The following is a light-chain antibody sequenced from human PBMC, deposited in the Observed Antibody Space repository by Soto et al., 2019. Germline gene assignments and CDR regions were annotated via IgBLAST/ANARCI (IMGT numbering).Light chain of an antibody. CDR2: GAS. V-gene: IGKV1-8*01. CDR1: QDIGSV. Sequence: AIRMTQSLSSLSASTGDTVTITCLASQDIGSVLAWYQQKPGTAPKVLISGASNLHGGVPSRFSGSGSRTDFTLTITHLQSEDFATYYCQHYLNSPITFGQGTRLEIK. J-gene: IGKJ5*01. CDR3: QHYLNSPIT.